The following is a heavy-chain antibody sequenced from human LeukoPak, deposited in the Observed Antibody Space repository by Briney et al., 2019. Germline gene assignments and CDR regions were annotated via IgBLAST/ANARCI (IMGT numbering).Heavy chain of an antibody. D-gene: IGHD6-13*01. CDR1: GFTFSSYA. CDR2: ISGSGGST. V-gene: IGHV3-23*01. J-gene: IGHJ5*02. CDR3: AKDSVGSSSWYNWFDP. Sequence: PGGSLRLSCAASGFTFSSYAMSWVRQAPGKGLEWVSAISGSGGSTYYADSVKGRFTISRDNSKNTLYLQMNSLRAEDTAVYCCAKDSVGSSSWYNWFDPWGQGTLVTVSS.